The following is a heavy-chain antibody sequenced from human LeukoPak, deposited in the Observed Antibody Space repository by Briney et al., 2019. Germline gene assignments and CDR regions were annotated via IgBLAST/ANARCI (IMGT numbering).Heavy chain of an antibody. CDR1: GFTFSSYA. V-gene: IGHV3-23*01. CDR3: ARDYVDIVATCAFDI. J-gene: IGHJ3*02. CDR2: ISGSGGST. Sequence: PGGSLRLSCAASGFTFSSYAMSWVRQAPGKGLEWVSAISGSGGSTYYADSVKGRFTISRDNSKNTLYLQMNSLRAEDTAVYYCARDYVDIVATCAFDIWGQGTMVTVSS. D-gene: IGHD5-12*01.